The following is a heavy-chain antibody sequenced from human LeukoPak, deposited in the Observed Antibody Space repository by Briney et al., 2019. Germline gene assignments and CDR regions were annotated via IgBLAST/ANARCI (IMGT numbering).Heavy chain of an antibody. J-gene: IGHJ6*04. CDR3: ARVLITMVRGVILDYYYGMDV. V-gene: IGHV3-74*01. CDR2: INSDGSST. D-gene: IGHD3-10*01. Sequence: GGSLRLSCAASGFTFSSYWMHWVRQAPGKGLVWVSRINSDGSSTSYADSVKGRFTISRDNAKNTLYLQMNSLRAEDTAVYYCARVLITMVRGVILDYYYGMDVWGKGTTVTVSS. CDR1: GFTFSSYW.